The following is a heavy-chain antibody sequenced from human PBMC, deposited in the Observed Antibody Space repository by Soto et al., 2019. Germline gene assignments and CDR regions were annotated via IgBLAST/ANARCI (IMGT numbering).Heavy chain of an antibody. D-gene: IGHD3-9*01. V-gene: IGHV3-33*01. Sequence: GGSLRLSCAASGFTFSSFGMHWVRQAPGKGLEWVAVIWYDGSQKYYADSVKGRFTISRDNSKNTLYLQMNSLRAEDAAVYYCARDLVFNGPVAPAFDCWGQGT. CDR2: IWYDGSQK. J-gene: IGHJ4*02. CDR3: ARDLVFNGPVAPAFDC. CDR1: GFTFSSFG.